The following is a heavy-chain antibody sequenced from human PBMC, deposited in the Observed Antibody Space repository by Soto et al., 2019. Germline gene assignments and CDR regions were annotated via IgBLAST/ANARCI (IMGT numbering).Heavy chain of an antibody. CDR3: ARGPPTVAGRGVVYYYYYGMDV. D-gene: IGHD6-19*01. CDR2: ISYDGSNK. CDR1: GFTFSSYA. J-gene: IGHJ6*02. V-gene: IGHV3-30-3*01. Sequence: GGSLRLSCAASGFTFSSYAMHWGRQAPGKGLEWVAVISYDGSNKYYADSVKGRFTISRDNSKNTLYLQMNSLRAEDTAVYYCARGPPTVAGRGVVYYYYYGMDVWGQGTTVTVSS.